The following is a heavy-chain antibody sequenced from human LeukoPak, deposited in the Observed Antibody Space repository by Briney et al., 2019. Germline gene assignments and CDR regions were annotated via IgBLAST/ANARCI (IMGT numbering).Heavy chain of an antibody. CDR2: IYPSGST. D-gene: IGHD6-19*01. Sequence: SETLSLTCTVSGGSISIYYWSWIRQPAGKGLEWIGRIYPSGSTNYHPSLKGRVTMPVDTPKNHFSLKLSSVTAADTAVYYCARNPGGWLKNRYFFYMDVWGKGTTVTVSS. CDR1: GGSISIYY. CDR3: ARNPGGWLKNRYFFYMDV. J-gene: IGHJ6*03. V-gene: IGHV4-4*07.